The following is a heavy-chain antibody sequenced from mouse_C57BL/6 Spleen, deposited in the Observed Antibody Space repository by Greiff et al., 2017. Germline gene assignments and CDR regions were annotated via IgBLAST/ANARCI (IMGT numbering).Heavy chain of an antibody. CDR1: GYTFTSYW. J-gene: IGHJ3*01. CDR2: IDPSDSYT. D-gene: IGHD1-1*01. V-gene: IGHV1-69*01. CDR3: ARSEYYGPPWFAY. Sequence: QVQLKQPGAELVMPGASVKLSCKASGYTFTSYWMHWVKQRPGQGLEWIGEIDPSDSYTNYNQKFKGKSTLTVDKSSSTAYMQLSSLTSEASAVYYCARSEYYGPPWFAYWGQGTLVTVSA.